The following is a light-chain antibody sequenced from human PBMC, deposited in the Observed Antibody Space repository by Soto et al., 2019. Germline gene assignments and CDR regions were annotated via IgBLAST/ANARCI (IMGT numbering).Light chain of an antibody. Sequence: QSVLTQPPSASGTPGQRVTISCSGSSSNIGSNTVNWYQQLPGTAPKVLIYSNIQRPSGVPDRFSGSKSGTSASLAISGLQSEDEADYYCAAWDGSLKGYVFGIGTQLTVL. J-gene: IGLJ1*01. CDR3: AAWDGSLKGYV. CDR2: SNI. CDR1: SSNIGSNT. V-gene: IGLV1-44*01.